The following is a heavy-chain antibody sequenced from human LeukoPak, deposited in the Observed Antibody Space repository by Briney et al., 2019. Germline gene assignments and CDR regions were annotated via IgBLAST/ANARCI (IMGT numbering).Heavy chain of an antibody. CDR1: GFTFSSYS. CDR2: INSDSSII. D-gene: IGHD4-17*01. CDR3: ASSYGDYVDY. Sequence: DPGGSLRLSCAASGFTFSSYSMNWVRQAPGKGLEWVSYINSDSSIIYYADSVKGRFTISRDNAKNSLYLQMNSLRAEDTAVYYCASSYGDYVDYWGQGTLVTVSS. J-gene: IGHJ4*02. V-gene: IGHV3-48*04.